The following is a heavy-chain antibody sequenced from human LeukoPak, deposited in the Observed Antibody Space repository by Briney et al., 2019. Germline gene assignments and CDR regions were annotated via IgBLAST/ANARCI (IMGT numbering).Heavy chain of an antibody. Sequence: YYWGWIRQPPGKGLEWVSYISSSSSTIYYADSVKGRFTISRDNAKNSLYLQMNSLRAEDTAVYYCARDHRGNPYYYYGMDVWGQGTTVTVSS. D-gene: IGHD4-23*01. V-gene: IGHV3-11*04. CDR1: YY. CDR2: ISSSSSTI. J-gene: IGHJ6*02. CDR3: ARDHRGNPYYYYGMDV.